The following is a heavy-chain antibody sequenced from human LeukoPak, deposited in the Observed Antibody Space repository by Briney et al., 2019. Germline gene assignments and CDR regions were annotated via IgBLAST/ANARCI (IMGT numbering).Heavy chain of an antibody. J-gene: IGHJ4*02. Sequence: ASVKVSCKASGYTFTSYYMHWVRQAPGQGLEWMGRIIPILGIANYAQKFQGRVTITADESTSTAYMELSSLRSEDTAVYYCARGATVTTLSARVIAYYFDYWGQGTLVTVSS. V-gene: IGHV1-69*04. CDR2: IIPILGIA. CDR1: GYTFTSYY. CDR3: ARGATVTTLSARVIAYYFDY. D-gene: IGHD4-11*01.